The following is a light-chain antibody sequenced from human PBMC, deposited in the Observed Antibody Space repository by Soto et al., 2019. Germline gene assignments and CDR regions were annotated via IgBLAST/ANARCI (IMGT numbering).Light chain of an antibody. CDR2: EVS. Sequence: QSVLTQPGSVSGSPGQSITISCTGTTSDIGHYNYVSWYQQYPGKAPKLFIYEVSNRPSGVSNRFSGSKSGNTASLTISGLQPEDEADYYCSSYTRNSTYVFGTGTKVTVL. J-gene: IGLJ1*01. V-gene: IGLV2-14*01. CDR1: TSDIGHYNY. CDR3: SSYTRNSTYV.